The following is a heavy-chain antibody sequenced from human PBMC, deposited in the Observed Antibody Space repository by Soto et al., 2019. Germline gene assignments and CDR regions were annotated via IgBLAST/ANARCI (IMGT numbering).Heavy chain of an antibody. J-gene: IGHJ4*02. V-gene: IGHV1-69*13. D-gene: IGHD3-16*02. Sequence: ASVKVSCKASGGTFSSYAISWVRQAPGQGLEWMGGIIPIFGTANYAQKFQGRVTITADESTSTAYMELSSLRSEDTAVYYCARGSTFGGVIVIPRLYGQFDYWGQGTLVTVSS. CDR1: GGTFSSYA. CDR3: ARGSTFGGVIVIPRLYGQFDY. CDR2: IIPIFGTA.